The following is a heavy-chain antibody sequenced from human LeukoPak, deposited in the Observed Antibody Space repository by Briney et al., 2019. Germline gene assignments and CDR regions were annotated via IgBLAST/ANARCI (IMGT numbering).Heavy chain of an antibody. J-gene: IGHJ6*02. CDR2: INHSGST. CDR3: ARGLQWLVTFPAQNYGMDV. D-gene: IGHD6-19*01. CDR1: GGSFSGYY. V-gene: IGHV4-34*01. Sequence: SETLSLTCAVYGGSFSGYYWSWIRQPPGKGLEWIGEINHSGSTNYNPSLKSRVTISVDTSKNQFSLKLSSVTAADTAVYYCARGLQWLVTFPAQNYGMDVWGQGTTVTVSS.